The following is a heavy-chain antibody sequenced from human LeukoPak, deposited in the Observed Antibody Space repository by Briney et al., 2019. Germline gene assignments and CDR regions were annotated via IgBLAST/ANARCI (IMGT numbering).Heavy chain of an antibody. CDR1: GFTFSAYW. J-gene: IGHJ4*02. CDR2: INEGVSVQ. CDR3: TRTGKNDWNIDY. D-gene: IGHD1-1*01. V-gene: IGHV3-7*01. Sequence: GGSLRLSCAASGFTFSAYWMSWVRQAPGRGLEWVANINEGVSVQWYVDSVKGRFTISRDNAKNSLYLDINNLSAEDTGVYYCTRTGKNDWNIDYWGQGTLVTVSS.